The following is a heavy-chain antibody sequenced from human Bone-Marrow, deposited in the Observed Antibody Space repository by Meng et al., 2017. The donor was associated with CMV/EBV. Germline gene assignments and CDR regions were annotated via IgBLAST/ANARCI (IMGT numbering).Heavy chain of an antibody. CDR3: VRHIIVVPARGYGVYV. D-gene: IGHD2-2*01. CDR2: CDSGDT. J-gene: IGHJ6*01. CDR1: GHSISSDYF. Sequence: SEILSLTCHVSGHSISSDYFWGWVRQSPGTGLEWVGICDSGDTFYNPSLKSRVAISVDTSANQFSLTLRSVTAADTAVYYCVRHIIVVPARGYGVYVWGQGTTVTVSS. V-gene: IGHV4-38-2*01.